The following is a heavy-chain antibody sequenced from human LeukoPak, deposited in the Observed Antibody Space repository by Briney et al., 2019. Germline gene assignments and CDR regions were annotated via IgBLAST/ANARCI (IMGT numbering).Heavy chain of an antibody. J-gene: IGHJ4*02. CDR2: ISGSGGST. CDR3: AKTFSPYCSGGSCYVY. CDR1: GFTFSSYG. D-gene: IGHD2-15*01. V-gene: IGHV3-23*01. Sequence: GGSLRLSCAGSGFTFSSYGMSWVRQTPGKGLEWVSAISGSGGSTYYADSVKGRFTISRDNSKNTLYLQMNSLRAEDTAVYYCAKTFSPYCSGGSCYVYWGQGTLVTVSS.